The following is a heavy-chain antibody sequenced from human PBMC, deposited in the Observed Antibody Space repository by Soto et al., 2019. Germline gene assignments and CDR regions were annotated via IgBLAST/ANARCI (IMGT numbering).Heavy chain of an antibody. CDR1: GGTFSSYA. Sequence: QVQLVQSGAEVKKPGSSVKVSCKASGGTFSSYAISWVRQAPGQGLEWMGGIIPIFGTANYAQKFQGRVTLSADESTSTAYMELSSLRSEDTAVYYWASRQGSSGWYIGPFDPWGQGTLVTVSS. D-gene: IGHD6-19*01. CDR2: IIPIFGTA. V-gene: IGHV1-69*12. CDR3: ASRQGSSGWYIGPFDP. J-gene: IGHJ5*02.